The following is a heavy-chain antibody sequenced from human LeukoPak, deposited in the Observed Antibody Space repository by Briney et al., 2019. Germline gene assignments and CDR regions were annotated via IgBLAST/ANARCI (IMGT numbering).Heavy chain of an antibody. Sequence: SETLSLTCAVYGGSFSGYYWSWIRQPPGKGLEWIGEINHSGSTNYNPSLKSRITISVDTSKNQFSLNLSSVTAADTAVYYCARDGRFPPEPLPRYFDYWGQGTLVTVSS. J-gene: IGHJ4*02. CDR1: GGSFSGYY. D-gene: IGHD1-14*01. CDR3: ARDGRFPPEPLPRYFDY. CDR2: INHSGST. V-gene: IGHV4-34*10.